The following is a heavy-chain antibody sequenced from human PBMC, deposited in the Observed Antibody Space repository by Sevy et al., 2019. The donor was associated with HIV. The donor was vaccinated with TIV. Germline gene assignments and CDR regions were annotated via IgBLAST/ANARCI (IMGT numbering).Heavy chain of an antibody. J-gene: IGHJ3*01. Sequence: GGYLRLSCAASGFTFSSYPMHWVRQAPGKGLEWVSFISFDGTDKYYADPVKGRFTITRDNSKNTLFLQMNSLRAEDTAFYYCVRETTMLPRGAFDFWGQGTMVTVSS. D-gene: IGHD3-10*01. CDR2: ISFDGTDK. V-gene: IGHV3-30-3*01. CDR3: VRETTMLPRGAFDF. CDR1: GFTFSSYP.